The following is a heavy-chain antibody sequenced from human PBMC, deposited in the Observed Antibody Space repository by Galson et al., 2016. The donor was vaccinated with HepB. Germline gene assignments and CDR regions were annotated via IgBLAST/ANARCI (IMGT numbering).Heavy chain of an antibody. J-gene: IGHJ5*02. Sequence: SVKASCKASGGSFSTSGISWVRQAPGQGLEWMGGIIPIVAIVKNAQKFQGRVTITADESTSTAYMELSSLRSEDTAVHYCASGDSSESWFDPWGQGTLVTVSS. CDR1: GGSFSTSG. D-gene: IGHD3-22*01. CDR3: ASGDSSESWFDP. V-gene: IGHV1-69*10. CDR2: IIPIVAIV.